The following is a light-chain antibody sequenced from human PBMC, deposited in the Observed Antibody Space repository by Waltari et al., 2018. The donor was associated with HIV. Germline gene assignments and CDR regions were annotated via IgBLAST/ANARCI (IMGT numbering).Light chain of an antibody. CDR2: DSG. V-gene: IGLV3-21*04. Sequence: SYVLTQPPSVSVAPGKTAKITCGGNNFRTKSVHWYQQKPGQAPVLIIYDSGDRPSGIPERCSGSDSGNTATLTISRVEAGDEADYYCQVWDSTTDHYVFGSGTKVTVL. J-gene: IGLJ1*01. CDR3: QVWDSTTDHYV. CDR1: NFRTKS.